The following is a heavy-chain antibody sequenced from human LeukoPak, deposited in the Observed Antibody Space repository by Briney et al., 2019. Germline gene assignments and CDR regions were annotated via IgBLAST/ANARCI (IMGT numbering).Heavy chain of an antibody. Sequence: SETLSLTCTGPGGAISSYYWSWIRQPPGKGLEWIGYIYYSGSTNYSPSLKSRVTISVDTSKNQFSLKLSSVTAADTAVYYCARGARDGYNENYDAFDIWGQGTMVTVSS. CDR3: ARGARDGYNENYDAFDI. D-gene: IGHD5-24*01. J-gene: IGHJ3*02. CDR1: GGAISSYY. CDR2: IYYSGST. V-gene: IGHV4-59*01.